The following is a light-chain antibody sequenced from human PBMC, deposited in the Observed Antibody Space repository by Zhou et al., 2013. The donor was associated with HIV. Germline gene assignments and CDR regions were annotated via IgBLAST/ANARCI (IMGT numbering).Light chain of an antibody. CDR1: QSISSNY. CDR2: GTS. V-gene: IGKV3-20*01. CDR3: QQYNSYSGT. J-gene: IGKJ1*01. Sequence: DIVLSQSPGTLSLSPGESTTLSCRASQSISSNYLAWYQQKPGQAPRLLIYGTSTRATGIPDRFSGSGSGTDFSLTISRLEPDDFATYYCQQYNSYSGTFGQGTKVEIK.